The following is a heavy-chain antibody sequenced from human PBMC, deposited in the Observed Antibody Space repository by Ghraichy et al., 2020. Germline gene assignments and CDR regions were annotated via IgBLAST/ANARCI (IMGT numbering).Heavy chain of an antibody. Sequence: GGSLRLSCAASGFTFSSYTMNWVRQAQGKGLEWISYISSNSSAKYYADSVKDRFTISRDNAKNSLYLQMNSLRAEDTAVYYCARGSSGTKRGFDYWGQGTLVTVSS. CDR2: ISSNSSAK. D-gene: IGHD6-19*01. V-gene: IGHV3-48*01. CDR3: ARGSSGTKRGFDY. J-gene: IGHJ4*02. CDR1: GFTFSSYT.